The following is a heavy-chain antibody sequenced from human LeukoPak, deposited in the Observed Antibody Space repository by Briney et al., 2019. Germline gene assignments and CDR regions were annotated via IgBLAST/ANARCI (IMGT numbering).Heavy chain of an antibody. CDR2: IKPDGNEK. CDR3: ARDRSRFLA. CDR1: GVTSINYM. V-gene: IGHV3-7*01. D-gene: IGHD3-3*01. Sequence: GSPRDSCAAPGVTSINYMMSCGSHTLGRGLEWVDNIKPDGNEKYYVDSVKGRFTISRDNAKNSLYLQMNSLRAEDTAVYYCARDRSRFLAWGQGTLVTVSS. J-gene: IGHJ5*02.